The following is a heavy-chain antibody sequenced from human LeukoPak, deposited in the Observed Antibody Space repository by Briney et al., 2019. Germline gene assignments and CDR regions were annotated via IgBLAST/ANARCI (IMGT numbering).Heavy chain of an antibody. J-gene: IGHJ4*02. V-gene: IGHV3-21*01. D-gene: IGHD2-2*01. CDR2: IDVGSYA. CDR1: GLSFSRYG. Sequence: GGSLRLSCAASGLSFSRYGMNWVRQAPGKGLEWVSSIDVGSYAYYADSVKGRFTISRDNAENSLYLQMNSLRVEDTAVYYCARAPTVLVGYCSSSSCQADYWGQGTLVTVSS. CDR3: ARAPTVLVGYCSSSSCQADY.